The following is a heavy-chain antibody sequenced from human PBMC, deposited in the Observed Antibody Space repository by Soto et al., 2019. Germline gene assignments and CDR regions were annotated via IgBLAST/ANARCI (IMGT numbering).Heavy chain of an antibody. Sequence: SETLSLTCAVYGGSFSDYYWSWIRQPPGMGLEWIGEISHSGSTNYNPSLKSRVTISVDTSKNQFSLKLSSVTAADTAVYYCARGQYYYYYMDVWGKGTTVTVSS. V-gene: IGHV4-34*01. CDR2: ISHSGST. CDR1: GGSFSDYY. CDR3: ARGQYYYYYMDV. J-gene: IGHJ6*03.